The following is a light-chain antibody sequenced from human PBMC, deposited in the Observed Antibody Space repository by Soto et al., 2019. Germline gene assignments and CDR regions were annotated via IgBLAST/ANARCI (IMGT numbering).Light chain of an antibody. J-gene: IGKJ1*01. CDR1: QTISTW. CDR3: QQYTNTNNPWM. CDR2: DAS. V-gene: IGKV1-5*01. Sequence: IQVNQSPPTLSASVGDRVTITCRASQTISTWMAWYQQKPGKAPKLLVYDASTLQSGVASRFSGSGSGTEFTLIISGLQPDDSATYYCQQYTNTNNPWMFGQGTKVDIK.